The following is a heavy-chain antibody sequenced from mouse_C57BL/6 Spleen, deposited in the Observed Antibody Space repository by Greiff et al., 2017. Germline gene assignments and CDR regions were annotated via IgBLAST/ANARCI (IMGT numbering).Heavy chain of an antibody. D-gene: IGHD2-4*01. CDR1: GYTFTSYW. CDR2: IYPGSGST. V-gene: IGHV1-55*01. Sequence: QVQLQQPGAELVKPGASVKMSCKASGYTFTSYWITWVKQRPGQGLEWIGDIYPGSGSTNYNEKFKSKATLTVDTSTSTAYMQLSSLTSEDSAVYYCARKEFYYDYDDGPMDYWGQGTSVTVSS. CDR3: ARKEFYYDYDDGPMDY. J-gene: IGHJ4*01.